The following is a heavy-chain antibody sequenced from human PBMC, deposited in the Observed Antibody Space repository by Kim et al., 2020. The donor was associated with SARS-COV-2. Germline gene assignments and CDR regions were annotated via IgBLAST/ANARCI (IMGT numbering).Heavy chain of an antibody. D-gene: IGHD4-17*01. Sequence: SVKVSCKASGGTFSSYAISWVRQAPGQGLEWMGRIIPILGIANYAQKFQGRVTITADKSTSTAYMELSSLRSEDTAVYYCASDYGGNSVWVYYFDYWGQGTLVTVSS. CDR1: GGTFSSYA. CDR3: ASDYGGNSVWVYYFDY. CDR2: IIPILGIA. J-gene: IGHJ4*02. V-gene: IGHV1-69*04.